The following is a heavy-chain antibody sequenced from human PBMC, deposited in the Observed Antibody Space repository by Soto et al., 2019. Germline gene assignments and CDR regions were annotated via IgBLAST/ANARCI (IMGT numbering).Heavy chain of an antibody. CDR3: ASLMGNSTGWVDY. Sequence: QVQLVQSGAEMKKPGSSVKVSCKASGAIFSSHTLSWVRQAPGQGLEWMGRIIPVIAIINYAQKFQDRATITADKSTNTAYMELSNLRREDTAVYFCASLMGNSTGWVDYWGQGTLVTVSS. D-gene: IGHD6-19*01. V-gene: IGHV1-69*02. J-gene: IGHJ4*02. CDR2: IIPVIAII. CDR1: GAIFSSHT.